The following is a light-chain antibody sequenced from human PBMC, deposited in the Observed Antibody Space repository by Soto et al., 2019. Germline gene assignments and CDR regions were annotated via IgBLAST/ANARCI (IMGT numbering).Light chain of an antibody. Sequence: QSVLTQPPSVSEAPRQRVTISCSGSSSNIGNNAVNWYQQLPGKAPKLLLYYDDILPSGVSARFSASKSGTSASLAISGLQSEDEADYYCATWDDSLNGPVFGGGTKLTVL. V-gene: IGLV1-36*01. CDR2: YDD. CDR1: SSNIGNNA. CDR3: ATWDDSLNGPV. J-gene: IGLJ3*02.